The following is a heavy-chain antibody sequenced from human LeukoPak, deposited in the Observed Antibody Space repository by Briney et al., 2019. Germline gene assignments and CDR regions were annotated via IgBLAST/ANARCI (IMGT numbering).Heavy chain of an antibody. V-gene: IGHV1-46*01. CDR1: GYTFTSYY. D-gene: IGHD1-1*01. J-gene: IGHJ6*02. Sequence: ASVKVSCKASGYTFTSYYMHWVRQAPGQGLEWMGIINPSGGSTSYAQKFQGRVTMTRDTSTRTVYMELSSLRSEDTAVYYCASTNWNHYGMDVWGQGTTVTVSS. CDR2: INPSGGST. CDR3: ASTNWNHYGMDV.